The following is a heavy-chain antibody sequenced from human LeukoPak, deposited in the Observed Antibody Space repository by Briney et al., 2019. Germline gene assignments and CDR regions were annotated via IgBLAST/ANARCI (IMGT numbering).Heavy chain of an antibody. V-gene: IGHV4-4*07. D-gene: IGHD6-19*01. CDR3: ARVSPIAVAGSSYYYAIDV. CDR2: IYSSGTT. Sequence: SETLSLTCNVSGGSISNYYWTWIRQPAGRGLVWIGRIYSSGTTTYNPSLKSRVAMSVDTSRNQFSLKLSSVTAADTAVYYCARVSPIAVAGSSYYYAIDVWGQGTTVTVSS. CDR1: GGSISNYY. J-gene: IGHJ6*02.